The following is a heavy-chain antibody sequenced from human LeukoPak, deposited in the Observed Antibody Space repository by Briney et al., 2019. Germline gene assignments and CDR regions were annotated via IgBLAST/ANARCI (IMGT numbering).Heavy chain of an antibody. D-gene: IGHD3-22*01. Sequence: GGSLRLSCAASGFTFSSYWMSWVRQAPGKGLEWVANIKQDGSEKYYVDSVKGRFTISRDNAKNSLYLQMNSLRAEDTAVYYCARGTHGYYYDSSGYSYYFDYWGQGTLVTVSS. J-gene: IGHJ4*02. CDR3: ARGTHGYYYDSSGYSYYFDY. CDR2: IKQDGSEK. CDR1: GFTFSSYW. V-gene: IGHV3-7*01.